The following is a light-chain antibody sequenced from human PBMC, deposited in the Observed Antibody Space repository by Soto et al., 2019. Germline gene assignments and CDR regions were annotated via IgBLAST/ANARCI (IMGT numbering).Light chain of an antibody. CDR2: GVT. V-gene: IGLV2-14*01. CDR3: SSYTSGSYHYV. J-gene: IGLJ1*01. Sequence: QSALTQPASVSGSPGQSITISCTGTSSDVGAYYSVSWYQHHPGKAPKLIIYGVTNRPSGVSNRFSGSKSGNTASRTISGLQAEDEADYHCSSYTSGSYHYVFGTGTKLNVL. CDR1: SSDVGAYYS.